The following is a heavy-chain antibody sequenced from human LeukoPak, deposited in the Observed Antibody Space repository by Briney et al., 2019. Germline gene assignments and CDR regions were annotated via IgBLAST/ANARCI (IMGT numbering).Heavy chain of an antibody. J-gene: IGHJ3*02. CDR2: IFYSGST. V-gene: IGHV4-59*12. CDR3: AKSNGYGLIDI. CDR1: GFSFSSYA. D-gene: IGHD3-22*01. Sequence: GSLRLSCVASGFSFSSYAMSWVRQPPGKALEWIGNIFYSGSTYYSPSLKSRVTISLDTSRNQFSLKLNSVTAADTAVYYCAKSNGYGLIDIWGQGTMVTVSS.